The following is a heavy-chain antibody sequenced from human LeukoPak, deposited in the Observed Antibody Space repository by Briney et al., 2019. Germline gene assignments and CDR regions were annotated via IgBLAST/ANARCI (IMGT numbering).Heavy chain of an antibody. CDR2: FDPKDGDT. V-gene: IGHV1-24*01. CDR1: GYTLTELC. CDR3: ARGGFGTINSYGYVGY. J-gene: IGHJ4*02. Sequence: GASVKVSCKVSGYTLTELCVHWVRQAPGKGLEWMGNFDPKDGDTIYAQRFQGRVTMTEDTSTHTAYMELSRLKSDDTAVYYCARGGFGTINSYGYVGYWGQGTLVTVSS. D-gene: IGHD5-18*01.